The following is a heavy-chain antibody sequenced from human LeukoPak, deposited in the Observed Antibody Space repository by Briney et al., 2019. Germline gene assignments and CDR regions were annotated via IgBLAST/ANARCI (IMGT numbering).Heavy chain of an antibody. D-gene: IGHD2-8*02. J-gene: IGHJ5*02. Sequence: SETLPLTCTVSGVSFNAYYRSWIRQSPGKGLEWIGEVSPGGYIKYNPSLRSRVTISLDRSENQLSLKLRSVTAADTAMYYCARIRCGHTGDICYNHWAQGTLVTVSS. CDR3: ARIRCGHTGDICYNH. V-gene: IGHV4-34*01. CDR1: GVSFNAYY. CDR2: VSPGGYI.